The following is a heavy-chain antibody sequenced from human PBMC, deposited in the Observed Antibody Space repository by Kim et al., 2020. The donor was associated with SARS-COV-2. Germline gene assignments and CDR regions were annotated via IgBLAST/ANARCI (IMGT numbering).Heavy chain of an antibody. D-gene: IGHD6-13*01. Sequence: GGSLRLSCAASGFTFSSYAMSWVRQAPGKGLEWVATISGSSGSTYYADSVQGRFTISRDISKNTLYLQMHSLRAEDTAVYYCARTRRIASAGPDYWGQGTLVTVSS. CDR3: ARTRRIASAGPDY. J-gene: IGHJ4*02. CDR2: ISGSSGST. CDR1: GFTFSSYA. V-gene: IGHV3-23*01.